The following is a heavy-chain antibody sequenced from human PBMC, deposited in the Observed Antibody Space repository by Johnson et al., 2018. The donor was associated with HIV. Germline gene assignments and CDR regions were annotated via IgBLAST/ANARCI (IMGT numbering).Heavy chain of an antibody. D-gene: IGHD6-6*01. CDR3: AKVLATTEYSSSSWSDAFDI. CDR1: GFTFDDYA. J-gene: IGHJ3*02. V-gene: IGHV3-9*01. Sequence: VQLVESGGGLVQPGRSLRLSCAASGFTFDDYAMHWVRQAPGKGLEWVSGISWNSGSIGYADSVTGRFTISSDNAKNSLYLQMNSLRAEDTALYYCAKVLATTEYSSSSWSDAFDIWGQGTMVTVSS. CDR2: ISWNSGSI.